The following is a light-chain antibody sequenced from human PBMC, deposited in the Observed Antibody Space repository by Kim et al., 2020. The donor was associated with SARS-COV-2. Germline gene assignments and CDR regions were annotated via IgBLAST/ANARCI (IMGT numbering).Light chain of an antibody. J-gene: IGLJ3*02. CDR2: DVK. Sequence: GQSITLACTGTSSDIGGYTYVSWYQQYPGKAPKPIFYDVKKWRSGLSNRLSGYKSGNTASLIISGLQAEDEADYYCSSYTSSFTWVFGGGTKLTVL. CDR3: SSYTSSFTWV. V-gene: IGLV2-14*03. CDR1: SSDIGGYTY.